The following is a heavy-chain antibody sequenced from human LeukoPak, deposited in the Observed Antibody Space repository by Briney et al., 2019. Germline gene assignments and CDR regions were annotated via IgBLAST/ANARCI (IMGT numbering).Heavy chain of an antibody. CDR3: ATPGSTVTTTLFDY. CDR1: GFSVSSNY. CDR2: ISSSSSYI. V-gene: IGHV3-21*01. Sequence: GGSLRLSCAASGFSVSSNYMSWVRQAPGKGLEWVSSISSSSSYIYYADSVKGRFTISRDNAKNSLYLQMNSLRAEDTAVYYCATPGSTVTTTLFDYWGQGTLVTVSS. D-gene: IGHD4-17*01. J-gene: IGHJ4*02.